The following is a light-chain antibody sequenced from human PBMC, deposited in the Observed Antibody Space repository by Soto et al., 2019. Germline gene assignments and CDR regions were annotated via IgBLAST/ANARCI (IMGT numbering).Light chain of an antibody. CDR2: GAS. CDR3: QQYGTSTLT. Sequence: DIVLTQSPGTLSLSPGERVTLSCRASQSVSSSYLAWYQHKPGQAPRLLIYGASSRATGIPDRFSGSGSGTDFTLTISRLEPEDFAVYFCQQYGTSTLTFGGGTKVEIK. J-gene: IGKJ4*01. CDR1: QSVSSSY. V-gene: IGKV3-20*01.